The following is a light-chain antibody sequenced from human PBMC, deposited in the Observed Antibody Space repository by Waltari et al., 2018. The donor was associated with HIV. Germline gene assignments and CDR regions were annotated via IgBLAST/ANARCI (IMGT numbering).Light chain of an antibody. J-gene: IGLJ3*02. CDR1: SSNNGSNA. CDR2: SDN. Sequence: QSVLTQPPSASGTPGQRVTISCSGSSSNNGSNAVTWYQQVPGTAPKLLIYSDNQRPSGVPDRFSGSKSGTSASLAISGLQSEDEANYYCAAWDDSLNGPLFGGGTKLTVL. CDR3: AAWDDSLNGPL. V-gene: IGLV1-44*01.